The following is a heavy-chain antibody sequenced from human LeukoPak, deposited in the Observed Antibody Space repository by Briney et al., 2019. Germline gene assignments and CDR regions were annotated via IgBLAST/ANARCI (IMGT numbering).Heavy chain of an antibody. CDR2: IYSGGST. V-gene: IGHV3-66*01. CDR3: ALGLVTDY. CDR1: GFTVSSNF. D-gene: IGHD3-9*01. Sequence: AGGSLRLSCAASGFTVSSNFMSWVRQAPGKGLKWVSVIYSGGSTYYADSVKGRFTISRDNSKNTLYLQMNSLRVEDTAVYYCALGLVTDYWGQGTLVTVSS. J-gene: IGHJ4*02.